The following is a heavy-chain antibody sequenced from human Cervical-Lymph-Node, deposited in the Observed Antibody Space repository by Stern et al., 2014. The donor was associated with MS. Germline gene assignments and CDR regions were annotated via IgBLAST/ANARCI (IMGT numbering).Heavy chain of an antibody. Sequence: QVQLQESGPGLVKPSGTLSLTCAVSGGSISSSNWWSWVRQPPGKGLEWSGEIYHSGSTNYNQSLTRRVPISVDKSKNQFSLKLSSVTAADTAVYYCAIPRGHDLQTNLWGQGTMVTVSS. V-gene: IGHV4-4*02. CDR1: GGSISSSNW. D-gene: IGHD5-24*01. CDR2: IYHSGST. J-gene: IGHJ3*01. CDR3: AIPRGHDLQTNL.